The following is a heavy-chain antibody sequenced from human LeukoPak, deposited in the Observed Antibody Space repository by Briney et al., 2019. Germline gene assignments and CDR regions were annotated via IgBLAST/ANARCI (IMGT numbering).Heavy chain of an antibody. CDR3: AREGSYPFDY. CDR2: ISSSSSTI. V-gene: IGHV3-48*04. J-gene: IGHJ4*02. CDR1: GFTFSSYS. Sequence: SGGSLRLSCAASGFTFSSYSMNWVRQAPGKGLEWVSYISSSSSTIYYADSVKGRFTISRDNAKNSLYLQMNSLRAEDTAVYYCAREGSYPFDYWGQGTLVTVSS.